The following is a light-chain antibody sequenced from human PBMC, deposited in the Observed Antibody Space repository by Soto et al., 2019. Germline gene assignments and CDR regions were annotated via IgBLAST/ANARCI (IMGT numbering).Light chain of an antibody. CDR2: DVS. J-gene: IGLJ1*01. Sequence: QSVLTQPASVSGSPGQWITISCTGTSSDVGGYNYVSWYQQHPGKAPKLMIYDVSNRPSGVSNRFSGSKSVNTASLTISGLQAEDESDYYFSSYTSSSTYVFGTGTQLTVL. CDR1: SSDVGGYNY. V-gene: IGLV2-14*01. CDR3: SSYTSSSTYV.